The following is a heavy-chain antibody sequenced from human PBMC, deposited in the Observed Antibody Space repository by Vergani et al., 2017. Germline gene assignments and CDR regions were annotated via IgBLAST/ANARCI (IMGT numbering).Heavy chain of an antibody. Sequence: QVQLVESGGGVVQPGGSLRLSCAASGFTFSSYCMHWVRQAPGKGLEWVAFIRYDGSNKYYADSVKGRFTISRDNSKNTLYLQMNSLRAEDTAVYYCAKSITMVRGVKNYYYYYGMDVWGQGTTVTVSS. CDR2: IRYDGSNK. CDR1: GFTFSSYC. D-gene: IGHD3-10*01. CDR3: AKSITMVRGVKNYYYYYGMDV. J-gene: IGHJ6*02. V-gene: IGHV3-30*02.